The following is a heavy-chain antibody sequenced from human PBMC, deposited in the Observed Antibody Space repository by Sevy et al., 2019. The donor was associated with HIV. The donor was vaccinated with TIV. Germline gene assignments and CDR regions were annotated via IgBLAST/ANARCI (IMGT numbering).Heavy chain of an antibody. J-gene: IGHJ4*02. Sequence: GGSLRLSCAASGFTFSSYAMHWVRQAPGKGLGWVAVISYDGSNKYYADSVKGRFTISRDNSKNTLYLQMNSLRAEDTDVYYCARVSLERRGYFDYWGQGTLVTVSS. CDR1: GFTFSSYA. CDR2: ISYDGSNK. V-gene: IGHV3-30*04. D-gene: IGHD1-1*01. CDR3: ARVSLERRGYFDY.